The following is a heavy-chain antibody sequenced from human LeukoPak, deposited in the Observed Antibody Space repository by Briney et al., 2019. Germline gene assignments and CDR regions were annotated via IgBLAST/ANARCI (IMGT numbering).Heavy chain of an antibody. CDR3: ARDRWGYYDSSGHGALFDY. CDR2: ISYDGSNK. D-gene: IGHD3-22*01. Sequence: GGSLRLSCAASGFTFSSYGMHWVRQAPGKGLEWVAVISYDGSNKYYADSVKGRFTISRDNSKNTLYLQMNSLRAEDTAVYYCARDRWGYYDSSGHGALFDYWGQGTLVTVSS. CDR1: GFTFSSYG. V-gene: IGHV3-30*03. J-gene: IGHJ4*02.